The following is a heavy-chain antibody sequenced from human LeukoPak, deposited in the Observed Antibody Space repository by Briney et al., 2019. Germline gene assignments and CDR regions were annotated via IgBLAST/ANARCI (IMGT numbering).Heavy chain of an antibody. CDR1: GGSFSGYY. D-gene: IGHD6-19*01. V-gene: IGHV4-34*01. J-gene: IGHJ5*02. CDR2: INHSGST. CDR3: ARGFRPGIAVAGMGGWFDP. Sequence: SETLSLTCAVYGGSFSGYYWSWIRQPPGKGLEWIGEINHSGSTNYNPSLKSRVTISVDTSKNQFSLKLSSVTAADTAVYYCARGFRPGIAVAGMGGWFDPWGQGTLVTVSS.